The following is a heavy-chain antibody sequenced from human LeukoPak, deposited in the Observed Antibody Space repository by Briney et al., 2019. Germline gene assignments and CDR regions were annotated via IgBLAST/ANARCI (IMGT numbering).Heavy chain of an antibody. V-gene: IGHV3-21*01. CDR3: ARGYGSTSCYG. Sequence: GGSLRLPCAASGFTFSSYSMNWVRQAPGKGLEWVSSISSSSSYIYYADSVKGRFTISRDNAKNSLYLQMNSLRVEDTGVYYCARGYGSTSCYGWGQGTLVIVSS. CDR2: ISSSSSYI. CDR1: GFTFSSYS. D-gene: IGHD2-2*01. J-gene: IGHJ4*02.